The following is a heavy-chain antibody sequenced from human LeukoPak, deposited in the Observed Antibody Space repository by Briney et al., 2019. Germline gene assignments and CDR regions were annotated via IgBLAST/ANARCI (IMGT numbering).Heavy chain of an antibody. D-gene: IGHD6-13*01. J-gene: IGHJ5*02. Sequence: SETLSLTCTVSGGSISSSSYYWGWIRQPPGKGLEWIGSIYYSGSTYYNPSLKSRVTISVDTSKNQFSLKLSSVTAADTAVYYCARSPGIAAAGPMYNWFDPWGQGTLVTVSS. V-gene: IGHV4-39*07. CDR3: ARSPGIAAAGPMYNWFDP. CDR1: GGSISSSSYY. CDR2: IYYSGST.